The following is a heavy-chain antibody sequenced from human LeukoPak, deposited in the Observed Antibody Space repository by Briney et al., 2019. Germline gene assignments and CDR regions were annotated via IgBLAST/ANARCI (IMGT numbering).Heavy chain of an antibody. CDR1: GGSISSYY. CDR2: IYYSGST. Sequence: SETLSLTCTVSGGSISSYYWSWIRQPPGKGLEWIGYIYYSGSTNYNPSLKSRVTISVDTSKNQFALKLSSVTAADTAVYYCAGTHSGYCSGGSCYSGFDYWGQGTLVTVSS. J-gene: IGHJ4*02. CDR3: AGTHSGYCSGGSCYSGFDY. V-gene: IGHV4-59*01. D-gene: IGHD2-15*01.